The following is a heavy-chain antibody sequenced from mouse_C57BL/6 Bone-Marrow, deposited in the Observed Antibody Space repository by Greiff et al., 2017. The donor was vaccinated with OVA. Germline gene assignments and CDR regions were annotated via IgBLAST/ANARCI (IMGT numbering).Heavy chain of an antibody. CDR2: IYPGDGDT. CDR1: GYAFSSSW. D-gene: IGHD1-1*01. Sequence: QVQLQQSGPELVKPGASVKISCKASGYAFSSSWMNWVKQRPGKGLEWIGRIYPGDGDTNYNGKFKGKATLTADKSSSTAYMQLSSLTSEDSAVCVCVALAVSSPRWFDVWGTGTTVTVSS. CDR3: VALAVSSPRWFDV. J-gene: IGHJ1*03. V-gene: IGHV1-82*01.